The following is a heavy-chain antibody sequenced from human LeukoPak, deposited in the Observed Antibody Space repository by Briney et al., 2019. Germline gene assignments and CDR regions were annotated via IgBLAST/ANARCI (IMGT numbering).Heavy chain of an antibody. Sequence: GASVKVSCKASGGTFSSYAISWVRQAPGQGLEWMGRIIPILGIANYAQKLQGRVTMTTDTSTSTAYMELRSLRSDDTAVYYCARGTGGYDVSDAFDIWGQGTMVTVSS. D-gene: IGHD5-12*01. CDR1: GGTFSSYA. J-gene: IGHJ3*02. CDR3: ARGTGGYDVSDAFDI. CDR2: IIPILGIA. V-gene: IGHV1-69*04.